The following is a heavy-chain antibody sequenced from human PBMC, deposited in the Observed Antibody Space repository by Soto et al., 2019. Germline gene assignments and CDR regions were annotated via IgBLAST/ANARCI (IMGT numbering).Heavy chain of an antibody. CDR3: ARGSYDRPSV. CDR1: GDSVSSNNAA. D-gene: IGHD2-21*01. CDR2: TYYRSKWYN. V-gene: IGHV6-1*01. Sequence: SQTLSLTCDISGDSVSSNNAAWSWIRQSPSRGLEWLGRTYYRSKWYNEYAVFVKSRIIINPDTSKNQFSLHLNSVTPEDTAVDYCARGSYDRPSVWGQGTPVTVSS. J-gene: IGHJ1*01.